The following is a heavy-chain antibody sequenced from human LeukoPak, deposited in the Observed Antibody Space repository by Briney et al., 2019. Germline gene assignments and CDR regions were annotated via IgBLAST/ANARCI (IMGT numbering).Heavy chain of an antibody. Sequence: GASVKVSCKASGGTFSSYAISWVRQAPEQGLEWMGGIIPIFGTANYAQKFQGRVTITADESTSTAYMELSSLRSEDTAVYYCARGVRGGAAAGISMLDPWGQGTLVTVSS. V-gene: IGHV1-69*13. D-gene: IGHD6-13*01. CDR1: GGTFSSYA. CDR2: IIPIFGTA. J-gene: IGHJ5*02. CDR3: ARGVRGGAAAGISMLDP.